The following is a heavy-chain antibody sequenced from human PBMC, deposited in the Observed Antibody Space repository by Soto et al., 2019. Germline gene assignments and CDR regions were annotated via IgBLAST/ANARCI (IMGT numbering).Heavy chain of an antibody. D-gene: IGHD6-19*01. V-gene: IGHV1-69*13. CDR1: GGTFSSYA. Sequence: GASVKVSCKASGGTFSSYAISWVRQAPGQGLEWMGGIIPIFGTANYAQKFQGRVTITADESTSTAYMELSSLGSEDTAVYYCARGRQWLVGWFDPWGQGTLVTVSS. J-gene: IGHJ5*02. CDR3: ARGRQWLVGWFDP. CDR2: IIPIFGTA.